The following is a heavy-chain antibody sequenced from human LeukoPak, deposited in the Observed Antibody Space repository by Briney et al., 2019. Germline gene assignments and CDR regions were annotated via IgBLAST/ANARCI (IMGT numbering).Heavy chain of an antibody. D-gene: IGHD6-6*01. CDR2: IRSRTNTYAT. J-gene: IGHJ6*02. CDR3: AKDYGSSVGNSYYGMDV. Sequence: GGSLKLSCAASGFTFSGSAMHWVRQASGKGLEWVGRIRSRTNTYATAYAASVKGRFTISRDSSKNTLYLQMNSLRAEDTAVYYCAKDYGSSVGNSYYGMDVWGHGTTVIVSS. V-gene: IGHV3-73*01. CDR1: GFTFSGSA.